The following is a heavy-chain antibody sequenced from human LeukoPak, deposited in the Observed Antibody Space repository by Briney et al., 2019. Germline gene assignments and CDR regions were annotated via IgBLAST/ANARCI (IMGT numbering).Heavy chain of an antibody. Sequence: NASETLSLTCAVYGGSFSGYYWSWIRQPPGKGLEWIGEINHSGSTNYNPSLKSRVTISVDTSKNQFSLKLSSVTAADTAVYYCARAMTDYYDSSGYYHWFDPWGQGTLVTVSS. D-gene: IGHD3-22*01. CDR2: INHSGST. J-gene: IGHJ5*02. CDR3: ARAMTDYYDSSGYYHWFDP. CDR1: GGSFSGYY. V-gene: IGHV4-34*01.